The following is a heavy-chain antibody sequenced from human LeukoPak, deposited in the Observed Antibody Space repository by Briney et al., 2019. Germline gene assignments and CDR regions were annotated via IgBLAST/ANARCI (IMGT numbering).Heavy chain of an antibody. D-gene: IGHD6-19*01. CDR2: IWDDGSNE. J-gene: IGHJ4*02. CDR1: GFPFSSYW. CDR3: ARDGGATAVAGLFDY. Sequence: PGGSLRLSCVASGFPFSSYWMTWVRQAPGKGLGWVAVIWDDGSNEYNADSVKGRFTISRDNSKNTLYLQMNSLRAEDTAVYYCARDGGATAVAGLFDYWGQGTLVTVS. V-gene: IGHV3-33*08.